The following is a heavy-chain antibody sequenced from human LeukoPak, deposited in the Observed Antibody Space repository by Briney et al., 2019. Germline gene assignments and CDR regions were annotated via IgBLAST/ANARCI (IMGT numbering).Heavy chain of an antibody. J-gene: IGHJ5*01. CDR2: ISGSGGST. CDR1: GFTFSSYA. CDR3: AKDAVRGSGRINWFDS. V-gene: IGHV3-23*01. Sequence: PGGSLRLSCAASGFTFSSYAMSWVRQAPGKGLEWVSAISGSGGSTYYADSVKGRFTISRDNSKNTLCLQMNSLRAEDTAVYYCAKDAVRGSGRINWFDSWGQGTLVTVSS. D-gene: IGHD3-10*01.